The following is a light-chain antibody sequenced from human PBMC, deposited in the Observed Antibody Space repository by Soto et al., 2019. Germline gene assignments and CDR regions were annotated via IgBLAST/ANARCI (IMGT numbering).Light chain of an antibody. J-gene: IGLJ2*01. Sequence: QSALTQPRSVSGSPGQSVTISCTGTSSDVGGYNYVSWYQQYPGKAPKLMIYDVSKRPSGVPDRFSGSKSGNTASLTISGLQAEYEADYYCCSYAGSYTDVGFGGVTKLTVL. CDR1: SSDVGGYNY. CDR2: DVS. V-gene: IGLV2-11*01. CDR3: CSYAGSYTDVG.